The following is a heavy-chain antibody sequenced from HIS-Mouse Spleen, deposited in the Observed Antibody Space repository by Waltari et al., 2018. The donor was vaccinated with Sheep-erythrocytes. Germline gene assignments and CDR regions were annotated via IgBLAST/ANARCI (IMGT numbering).Heavy chain of an antibody. V-gene: IGHV3-66*01. CDR1: GFTVSSNY. Sequence: EVQLVESGGGLVQPGGSLRLSCAASGFTVSSNYMSWVRQAPGRGLVWFSVIYSGGSTYYADSVKGRFTISRDNSKNTLYLQMNSLRAEDTAVYYCARDSNWNYAFDIWGQGTMVTVSS. CDR2: IYSGGST. J-gene: IGHJ3*02. CDR3: ARDSNWNYAFDI. D-gene: IGHD1-7*01.